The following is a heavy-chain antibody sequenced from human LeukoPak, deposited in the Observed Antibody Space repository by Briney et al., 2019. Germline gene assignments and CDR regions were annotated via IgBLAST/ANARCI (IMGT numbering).Heavy chain of an antibody. CDR3: ARAGAYCGGDCYSYNWFDP. V-gene: IGHV4-34*01. CDR1: GGSFSGYY. CDR2: INHSGST. J-gene: IGHJ5*02. Sequence: PSETLSLTCAVYGGSFSGYYWSWIRQPPGKWLEWIGEINHSGSTNYNPSLKSRVTISVDTSKNQFSLKLSSVTAADTAVYYCARAGAYCGGDCYSYNWFDPWGQGTLVTVSS. D-gene: IGHD2-21*02.